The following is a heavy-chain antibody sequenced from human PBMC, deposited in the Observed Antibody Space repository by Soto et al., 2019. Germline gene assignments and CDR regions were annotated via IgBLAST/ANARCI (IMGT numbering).Heavy chain of an antibody. CDR3: AKNGRGTAMLADY. D-gene: IGHD5-18*01. Sequence: GGSLRLSCAASGFAFSSYAMSWVRQAPGKGLEWVSAITGGGDTTFYTNSVKGRFTISRDNSKNTLYLQMNSLRAEDTAVFYCAKNGRGTAMLADYWGQGTQVTVSS. CDR2: ITGGGDTT. CDR1: GFAFSSYA. V-gene: IGHV3-23*01. J-gene: IGHJ4*02.